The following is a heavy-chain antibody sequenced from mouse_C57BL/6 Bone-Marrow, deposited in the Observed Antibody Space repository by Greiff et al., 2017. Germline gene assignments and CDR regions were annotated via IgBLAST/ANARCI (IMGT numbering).Heavy chain of an antibody. V-gene: IGHV1-19*01. CDR3: ARHYYGSSYLYYFDY. D-gene: IGHD1-1*01. CDR2: INPYNGGT. J-gene: IGHJ2*01. CDR1: GYTFTDYY. Sequence: EVQLQQSGPVLVKPGASVKMSCKASGYTFTDYYMNWVKQSHGKSLEWIGVINPYNGGTSYNQKFKGKATLTVDKSSSTAYMELNSLTSEDSAVXYCARHYYGSSYLYYFDYWGQGTTLTVSS.